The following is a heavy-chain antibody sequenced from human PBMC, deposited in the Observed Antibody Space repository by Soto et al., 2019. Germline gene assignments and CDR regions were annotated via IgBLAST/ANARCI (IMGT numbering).Heavy chain of an antibody. CDR3: AKDTSSSPYYMDV. CDR1: GFTFSNFA. CDR2: ITGSTGTT. V-gene: IGHV3-23*01. D-gene: IGHD2-2*01. Sequence: EVQVLGSGGGSVQPGGSLRLSCAASGFTFSNFAMSWVRHAPGKGLEWVSEITGSTGTTYYADSVKGRFIISRDNSKNTVHLQMNSLRAEDTAVYYCAKDTSSSPYYMDVWGRGTTVTVSS. J-gene: IGHJ6*03.